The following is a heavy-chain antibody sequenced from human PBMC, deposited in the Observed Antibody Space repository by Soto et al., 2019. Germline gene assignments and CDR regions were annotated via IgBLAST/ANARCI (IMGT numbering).Heavy chain of an antibody. D-gene: IGHD3-3*02. CDR1: GGSISSGYY. V-gene: IGHV4-31*03. CDR3: ARDAPVALGVTNAMDV. Sequence: QVQLQESGPGLVKPSQTLSLTCTVSGGSISSGYYWSWIRQHPVKGLEWIGYIYYSGNTYYTPSLKSRVSISLDTSKSQFSLKLDSVTAADTAVYYCARDAPVALGVTNAMDVWGQGTTVTVSS. CDR2: IYYSGNT. J-gene: IGHJ6*02.